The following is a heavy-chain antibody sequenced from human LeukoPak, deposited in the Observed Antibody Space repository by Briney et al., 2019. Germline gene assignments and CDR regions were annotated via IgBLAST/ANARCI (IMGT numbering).Heavy chain of an antibody. CDR1: GFTFSSHA. D-gene: IGHD6-19*01. J-gene: IGHJ4*02. CDR3: AKDARRSSGWWFFDH. V-gene: IGHV3-23*01. CDR2: ISATGDST. Sequence: GGSLRLSCAASGFTFSSHAMSWVRQAPGKGLEWVSDISATGDSTHYADSVKGRLTITRDNFKNTLYLQLSSLRAEDTAVYYCAKDARRSSGWWFFDHWGQGTLVTVSS.